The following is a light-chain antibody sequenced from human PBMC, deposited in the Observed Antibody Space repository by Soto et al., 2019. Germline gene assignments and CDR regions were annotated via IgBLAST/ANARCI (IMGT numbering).Light chain of an antibody. J-gene: IGKJ1*01. CDR2: STS. Sequence: DIQLTQSPSSLSASVGDRVTITCRGSQGVSKYLNWYNQKPGRAPMLLIYSTSNLQHGVPSRFSGNGSGPNFTLTIASLQPEDLGTYYCQQSYSSPWTFGQGTRV. CDR1: QGVSKY. V-gene: IGKV1-39*01. CDR3: QQSYSSPWT.